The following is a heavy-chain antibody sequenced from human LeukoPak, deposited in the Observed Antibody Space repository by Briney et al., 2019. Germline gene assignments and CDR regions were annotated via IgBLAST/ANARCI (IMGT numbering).Heavy chain of an antibody. Sequence: IPSETLSLTCAVYGGSFSGYYWSWIRQPPGKGLEWIGEINHSGSTNYNPSLKSRVTVSVDTSKNQFSLKLSSVTAADTAVYYCARLYGSGSYLDLYYYYMDVWGKGTTVTISS. D-gene: IGHD3-10*01. J-gene: IGHJ6*03. CDR3: ARLYGSGSYLDLYYYYMDV. V-gene: IGHV4-34*01. CDR2: INHSGST. CDR1: GGSFSGYY.